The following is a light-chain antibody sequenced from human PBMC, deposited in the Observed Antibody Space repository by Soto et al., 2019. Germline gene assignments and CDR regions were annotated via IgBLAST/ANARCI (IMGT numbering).Light chain of an antibody. CDR1: QSVSSN. CDR3: QQYKNWPQT. CDR2: GAS. V-gene: IGKV3-15*01. Sequence: EIVMTQSPATLSVSPGERATLSCRASQSVSSNLAWYQQKPGQAPRLLIYGASTRATGIPARFSGSGSGTEFTLTISRLQAEDFAVYYCQQYKNWPQTFGQGTKVEIK. J-gene: IGKJ1*01.